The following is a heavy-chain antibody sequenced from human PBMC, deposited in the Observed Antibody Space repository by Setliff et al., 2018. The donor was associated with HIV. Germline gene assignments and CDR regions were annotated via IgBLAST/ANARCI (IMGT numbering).Heavy chain of an antibody. J-gene: IGHJ4*02. CDR3: ARRLYYDISTGYGHFDD. CDR1: GGSISSYY. Sequence: SETLSLTCTVSGGSISSYYWSWIRQPPGKGLEWIGYIYHSGSTNYNPSLESRLTISVDTSKNQFSLKLSSVTAADTAVYFCARRLYYDISTGYGHFDDWGRGSLVTVSS. D-gene: IGHD3-9*01. V-gene: IGHV4-59*12. CDR2: IYHSGST.